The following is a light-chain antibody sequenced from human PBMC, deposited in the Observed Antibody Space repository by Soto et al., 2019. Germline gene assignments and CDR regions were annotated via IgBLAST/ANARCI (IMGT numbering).Light chain of an antibody. CDR1: HAISNY. V-gene: IGKV1-27*01. Sequence: DIQMTQSPSSLSASVGDRVTITCRASHAISNYLVWFQQKPGKVPKVLIYGAYTLQSGVPSRFSGSGSGTDFSLTISSLHPEDVATYYCQKYDSAPWTFGPGTKVDIK. CDR3: QKYDSAPWT. J-gene: IGKJ3*01. CDR2: GAY.